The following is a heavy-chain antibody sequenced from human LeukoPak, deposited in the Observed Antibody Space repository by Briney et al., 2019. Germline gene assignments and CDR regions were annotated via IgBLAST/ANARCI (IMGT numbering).Heavy chain of an antibody. CDR3: AREARGTRAAFDV. CDR2: IKEDGTHK. J-gene: IGHJ3*01. V-gene: IGHV3-7*01. D-gene: IGHD2-8*01. CDR1: GFTFSSYW. Sequence: RGPLRLSCAASGFTFSSYWMSWVRQAPGKGLEWAANIKEDGTHKYYVGSVRGRFTISRDNAKNSLYLQMNSLRAEDTAIYYCAREARGTRAAFDVWGQGTMVTVFS.